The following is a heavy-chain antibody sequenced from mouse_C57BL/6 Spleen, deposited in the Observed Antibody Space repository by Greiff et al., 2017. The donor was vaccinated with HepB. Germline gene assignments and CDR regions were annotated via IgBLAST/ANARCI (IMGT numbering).Heavy chain of an antibody. J-gene: IGHJ4*01. CDR2: IWRGGST. CDR1: GFSLTSYG. Sequence: VQLQQSGPGLVQPSQSLSITCTVSGFSLTSYGVHWVRQSPGKGLEWLGVIWRGGSTDYNAAFMSRLSITKDNSKSQVFFKMNSLQADDTAIYYCAKEGYGNYINYYAMDYWGQGTSVTVSS. CDR3: AKEGYGNYINYYAMDY. V-gene: IGHV2-5*01. D-gene: IGHD2-10*02.